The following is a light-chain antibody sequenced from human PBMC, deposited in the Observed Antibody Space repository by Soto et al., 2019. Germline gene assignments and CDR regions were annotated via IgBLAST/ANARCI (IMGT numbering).Light chain of an antibody. Sequence: VMTQSPATLSVSPGERATLSCRASQSVSSNLAWYQQKPGQAPRLLIYGASTRATGIPARFSGSGSGTEFTLTISSLQSEDFAGYYGQQYNNWPPVYTFGQGTKVDIK. CDR1: QSVSSN. CDR2: GAS. CDR3: QQYNNWPPVYT. J-gene: IGKJ2*01. V-gene: IGKV3-15*01.